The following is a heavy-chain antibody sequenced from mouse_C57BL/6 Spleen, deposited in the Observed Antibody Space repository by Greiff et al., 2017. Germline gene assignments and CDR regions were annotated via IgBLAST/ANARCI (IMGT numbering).Heavy chain of an antibody. Sequence: DVHLVESEGGLVQPGSSMKLSCTASGFTFSDYYMAWVRQVPEKGLEWVANINYDGSSTYYLDSLKSRFIISRDNAKNILYLQMSSLKSEDTATYYCAREAAQSYFDYWGQGTTLTVSS. J-gene: IGHJ2*01. D-gene: IGHD3-2*02. CDR2: INYDGSST. CDR1: GFTFSDYY. V-gene: IGHV5-16*01. CDR3: AREAAQSYFDY.